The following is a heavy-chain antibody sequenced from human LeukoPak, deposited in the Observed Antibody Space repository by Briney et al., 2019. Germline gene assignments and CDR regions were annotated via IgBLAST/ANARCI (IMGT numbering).Heavy chain of an antibody. J-gene: IGHJ4*02. CDR3: ARNVGY. Sequence: GGSLRLSCVASAFTVSSNYVSWVRQAPGKGLEWVSIIYRDGVTSYADSVKGRFTISRDNSKNTVYLQMNSLRDEDTAVYYCARNVGYWGQGTLVTVSS. D-gene: IGHD1-26*01. CDR2: IYRDGVT. CDR1: AFTVSSNY. V-gene: IGHV3-53*01.